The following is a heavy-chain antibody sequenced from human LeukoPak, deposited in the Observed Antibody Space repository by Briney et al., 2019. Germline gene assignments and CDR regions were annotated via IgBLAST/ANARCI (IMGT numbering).Heavy chain of an antibody. D-gene: IGHD5-18*01. CDR2: ISDNEGRT. CDR3: ARHDSFIPY. CDR1: GFTFNYYA. V-gene: IGHV3-23*01. Sequence: PGGSLRLSCAASGFTFNYYAMSWVRQAPGEGLEWVSGISDNEGRTYYTDSVKGRFTISRDNAKNTVYLQMHNLRADDTAVYFCARHDSFIPYWGQGTLVTVSS. J-gene: IGHJ4*02.